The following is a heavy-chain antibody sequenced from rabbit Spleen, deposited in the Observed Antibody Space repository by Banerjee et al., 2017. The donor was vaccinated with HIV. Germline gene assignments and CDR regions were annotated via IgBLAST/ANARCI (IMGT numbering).Heavy chain of an antibody. CDR3: ARDTGSSFSSYGMDL. CDR1: GFSFSSSHW. CDR2: IYGGSGGNT. J-gene: IGHJ6*01. D-gene: IGHD8-1*01. Sequence: QEQLVESGGGLVKPEGSLTLTCTASGFSFSSSHWICWVRQAPGKGLEWIACIYGGSGGNTAYANWAKGRFTISKTSSTTVTLQMTSLTVADTATYFCARDTGSSFSSYGMDLWGPGTLVTVS. V-gene: IGHV1S45*01.